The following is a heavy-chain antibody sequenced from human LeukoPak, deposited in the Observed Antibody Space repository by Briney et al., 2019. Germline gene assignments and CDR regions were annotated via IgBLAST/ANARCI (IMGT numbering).Heavy chain of an antibody. Sequence: GGSLRLSCAASGFTFDDYGMSWVRQAPGKGLEWVSGINWNGGSTGYADSVKGRFTISRDNAKNSLYLQMNSLRAEDTALYHCARQGDYDTPYAFDIWGQGTMVTVSS. J-gene: IGHJ3*02. CDR2: INWNGGST. D-gene: IGHD3-9*01. CDR3: ARQGDYDTPYAFDI. V-gene: IGHV3-20*01. CDR1: GFTFDDYG.